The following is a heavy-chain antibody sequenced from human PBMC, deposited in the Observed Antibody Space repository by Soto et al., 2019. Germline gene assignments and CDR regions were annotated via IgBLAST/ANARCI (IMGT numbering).Heavy chain of an antibody. D-gene: IGHD2-2*01. Sequence: GSLSLSCAASGFTFSSYGMHWVRQAPGKGLEWVAVIWYDGSNKYYADSVKGRFTISRDNSKNTLYLQMNSLRAEDTAVYYCARGVEVGPYRAAVPAALGDDYWGQGTLVTVSS. CDR1: GFTFSSYG. V-gene: IGHV3-33*01. CDR2: IWYDGSNK. J-gene: IGHJ4*02. CDR3: ARGVEVGPYRAAVPAALGDDY.